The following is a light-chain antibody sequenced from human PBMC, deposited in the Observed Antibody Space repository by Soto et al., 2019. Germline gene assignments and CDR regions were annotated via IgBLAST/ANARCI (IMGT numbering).Light chain of an antibody. CDR3: QSYDSSLSGYV. CDR2: GNS. Sequence: QSVLTQPPSVSGAPGQSVTSSCTWSSSNIGAVYDVHWYQQLPGTAPKLLIYGNSNRPSGVPDRFSGSKSGTSASLAITGLQAEDEADYYCQSYDSSLSGYVFGTGTKVTVL. CDR1: SSNIGAVYD. J-gene: IGLJ1*01. V-gene: IGLV1-40*01.